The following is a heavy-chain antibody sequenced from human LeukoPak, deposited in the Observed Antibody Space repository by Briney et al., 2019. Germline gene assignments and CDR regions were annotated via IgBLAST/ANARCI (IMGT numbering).Heavy chain of an antibody. V-gene: IGHV3-11*04. D-gene: IGHD6-13*01. Sequence: GGSLRLSCAASRFTFSDYYMSWIRQAPGKGLEWVSYISSSGSTIYYADSVMGRFTISRDNAKKSLYLQMNSLRADDTALYYCARGRGNSSSWYFDYWGQGTLVTVSS. CDR2: ISSSGSTI. J-gene: IGHJ4*02. CDR3: ARGRGNSSSWYFDY. CDR1: RFTFSDYY.